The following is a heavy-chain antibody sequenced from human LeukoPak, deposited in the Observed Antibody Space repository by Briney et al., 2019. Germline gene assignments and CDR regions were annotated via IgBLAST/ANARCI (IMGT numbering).Heavy chain of an antibody. J-gene: IGHJ5*02. CDR1: GYTFIGHY. V-gene: IGHV1-2*07. CDR2: INPKNVGA. D-gene: IGHD1-26*01. CDR3: ARGSFWESPVNWFDP. Sequence: GASVKVSCKTSGYTFIGHYIHWVRQAPGQGLEWMGWINPKNVGAASAPKFQGRVTMTRDRSISTVYMELSSLTSDDTAVYYCARGSFWESPVNWFDPWGQGTLVIVSS.